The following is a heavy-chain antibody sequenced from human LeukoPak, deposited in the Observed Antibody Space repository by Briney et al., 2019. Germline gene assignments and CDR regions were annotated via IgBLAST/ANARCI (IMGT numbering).Heavy chain of an antibody. D-gene: IGHD1-26*01. CDR3: ATALVGATTEGGSVDY. V-gene: IGHV4-59*01. Sequence: SETLSLTCTVSGGSISSYYWSWIRQPPGKGLEWIGYIYYSGSTNYDPSLKSRVTISVDTSKNQFSLKLSSVTAEDTAVYYCATALVGATTEGGSVDYWGQGTLVTVSS. CDR2: IYYSGST. J-gene: IGHJ4*02. CDR1: GGSISSYY.